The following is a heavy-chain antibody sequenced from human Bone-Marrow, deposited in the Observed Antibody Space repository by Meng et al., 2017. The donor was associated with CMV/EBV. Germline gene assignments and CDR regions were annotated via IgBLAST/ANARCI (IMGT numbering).Heavy chain of an antibody. Sequence: ASVKVSCKASGYTFTSYGISWVRQAPGQGLEWMGWISAYNGNTNYAQKLQGRVTMTTDTSTSTAYMELRSLRSEDTAVYYCARDATMVRGGVRFDPWGQGTRVTGAS. J-gene: IGHJ5*02. D-gene: IGHD3-10*01. CDR1: GYTFTSYG. V-gene: IGHV1-18*01. CDR2: ISAYNGNT. CDR3: ARDATMVRGGVRFDP.